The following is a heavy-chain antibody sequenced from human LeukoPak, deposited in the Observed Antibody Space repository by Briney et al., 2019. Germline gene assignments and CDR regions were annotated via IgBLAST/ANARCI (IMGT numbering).Heavy chain of an antibody. J-gene: IGHJ6*03. D-gene: IGHD3-22*01. CDR3: ARDAYYYDSSGSGRGVYYYMDV. CDR2: IIPIFGTA. V-gene: IGHV1-69*05. Sequence: SVKVSCKASGGTFSSYAISWVRQAPGQGLEWMGGIIPIFGTANYAQKFQGRVTITTDESTSTAYMELSSLRSEDTAVYYCARDAYYYDSSGSGRGVYYYMDVWGKGTTVTVSS. CDR1: GGTFSSYA.